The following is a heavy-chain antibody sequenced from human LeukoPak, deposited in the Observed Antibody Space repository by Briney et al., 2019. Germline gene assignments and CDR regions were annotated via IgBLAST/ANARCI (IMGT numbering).Heavy chain of an antibody. CDR3: AKNEKASFDY. CDR1: GGSISSYY. D-gene: IGHD2/OR15-2a*01. J-gene: IGHJ4*02. Sequence: SETLSLTCTVSGGSISSYYWTWIRQPAGKGLEWTGHIYSSGGTNYNPSLNSRVTMSVDTSKNQFSLKLSSLTAADTAVYYCAKNEKASFDYWGQGTLVTVSS. V-gene: IGHV4-4*07. CDR2: IYSSGGT.